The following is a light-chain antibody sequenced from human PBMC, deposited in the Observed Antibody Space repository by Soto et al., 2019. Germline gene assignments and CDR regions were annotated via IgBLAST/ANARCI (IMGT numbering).Light chain of an antibody. CDR3: QQYNNWPPVT. CDR2: GAS. Sequence: EIVMTQSPATLSVSPGERATLSCRASQSVGSSLAWYQQKPGQAPRLLIYGASTRATGVPARFSGSGSGTEFTLTISSLQSEDFAVYYCQQYNNWPPVTFGQGTRLEIK. J-gene: IGKJ5*01. V-gene: IGKV3-15*01. CDR1: QSVGSS.